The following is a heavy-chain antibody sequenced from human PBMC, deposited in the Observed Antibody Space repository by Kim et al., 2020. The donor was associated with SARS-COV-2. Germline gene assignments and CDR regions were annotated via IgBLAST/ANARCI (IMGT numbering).Heavy chain of an antibody. CDR1: GFIFGDYG. CDR3: VRGTQDFYGASVYYADH. J-gene: IGHJ4*02. D-gene: IGHD3-22*01. Sequence: GGSLRLSCTASGFIFGDYGLGWVRQAPGKGLEWVGLISGSAGGGSTEEAASVRGRFSISRDESKSNVYLQMNSLKTEATAVYYCVRGTQDFYGASVYYADHWRQGTLDSVSS. CDR2: ISGSAGGGST. V-gene: IGHV3-49*04.